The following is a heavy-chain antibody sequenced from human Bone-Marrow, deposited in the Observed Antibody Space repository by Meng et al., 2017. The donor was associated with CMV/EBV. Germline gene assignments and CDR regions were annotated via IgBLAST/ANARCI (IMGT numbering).Heavy chain of an antibody. CDR3: ARGLVRGTDY. Sequence: GESLKISCAASGFTFSSFWMHWVRQGPGKGLVWVSNINSDGSRTSYADSVKGRFTISRDNAKNTLYLQMNSLRAEDTAVYYGARGLVRGTDYWGQGTLVTVSS. CDR2: INSDGSRT. V-gene: IGHV3-74*01. CDR1: GFTFSSFW. D-gene: IGHD3-9*01. J-gene: IGHJ4*02.